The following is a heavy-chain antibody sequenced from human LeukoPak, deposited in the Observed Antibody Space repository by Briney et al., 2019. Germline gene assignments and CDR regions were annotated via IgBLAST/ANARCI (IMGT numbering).Heavy chain of an antibody. CDR1: GYSINSGYY. CDR2: IYHSGST. CDR3: ARINYYDSSGYDY. D-gene: IGHD3-22*01. J-gene: IGHJ4*02. Sequence: SETLSLTCTVSGYSINSGYYWGWIRQPPGKGLEWIGSIYHSGSTYYNPSLKSRVTISVDTSKNQFSLKLSSLTAADTAVYYGARINYYDSSGYDYWGQGTLVTVSS. V-gene: IGHV4-38-2*02.